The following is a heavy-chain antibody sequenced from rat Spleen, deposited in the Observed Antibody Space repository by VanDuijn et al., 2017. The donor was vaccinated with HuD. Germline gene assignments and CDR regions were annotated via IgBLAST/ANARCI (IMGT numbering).Heavy chain of an antibody. D-gene: IGHD1-1*01. CDR1: GFTFNNYW. J-gene: IGHJ2*01. Sequence: EVQLVESGGGLVQPGRSLKLSCEGSGFTFNNYWMTWIRQAPGKGLEWVATITHSTSTTYYPDSVQGRFTISRDDAKSALYLQMDSLRSEDTATYYCARHGTINTMVRYYFDYWGQGDMVTVSS. CDR2: ITHSTSTT. CDR3: ARHGTINTMVRYYFDY. V-gene: IGHV5-31*01.